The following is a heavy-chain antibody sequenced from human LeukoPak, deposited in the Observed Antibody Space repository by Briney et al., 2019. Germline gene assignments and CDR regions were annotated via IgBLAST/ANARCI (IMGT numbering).Heavy chain of an antibody. CDR2: IRAEANSYAT. D-gene: IGHD3-10*01. Sequence: GGSLSLSCPASALTFSDLSMHWVRQPYGKGLGWVGRIRAEANSYATAYAESMKGRFTISRDDSKNTAYLQISSLNTEDAAAYYCISQDDIPRSYYGSGVHPEHWGQGTLVTVSS. CDR3: ISQDDIPRSYYGSGVHPEH. CDR1: ALTFSDLS. V-gene: IGHV3-73*01. J-gene: IGHJ4*02.